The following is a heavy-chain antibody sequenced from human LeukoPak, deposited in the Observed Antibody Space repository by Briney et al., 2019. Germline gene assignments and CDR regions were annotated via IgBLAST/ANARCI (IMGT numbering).Heavy chain of an antibody. V-gene: IGHV1-18*04. CDR3: ARGVSSGWTDWIDP. D-gene: IGHD6-19*01. Sequence: ASVKVSCKASGYTFTSYGISWVRQAPGQELEWMGWISAYNGNTNYAQKLQGRVTMTTGTSTSTAYMELRSLRSDDTAVYYCARGVSSGWTDWIDPWGQGTLVTVSS. CDR1: GYTFTSYG. J-gene: IGHJ5*02. CDR2: ISAYNGNT.